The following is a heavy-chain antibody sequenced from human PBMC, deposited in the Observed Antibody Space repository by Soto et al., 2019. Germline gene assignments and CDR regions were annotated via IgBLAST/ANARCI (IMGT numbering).Heavy chain of an antibody. J-gene: IGHJ4*02. CDR1: GFTFTPYW. CDR2: INSDGSST. Sequence: GGSLRLSCAASGFTFTPYWVHWVRQAPGKGLVWVSRINSDGSSTDYADSVKGRFTISRDNAKNTMYLQMNSLRAEDTAVYYCAQGANYFDYWGQGILVTVSS. CDR3: AQGANYFDY. V-gene: IGHV3-74*01.